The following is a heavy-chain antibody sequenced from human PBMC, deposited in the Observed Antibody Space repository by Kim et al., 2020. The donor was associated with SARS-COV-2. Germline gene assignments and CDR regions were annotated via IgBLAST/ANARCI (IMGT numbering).Heavy chain of an antibody. CDR1: GYTFTSYG. CDR3: ASESSGAAAGPRGEDAFDI. D-gene: IGHD6-13*01. J-gene: IGHJ3*02. CDR2: ISAYNGNT. Sequence: ASVKVSCKASGYTFTSYGISWVRQAPGQGLEWMGWISAYNGNTNYAQKLQGRVTMTTDTSTSTAYMELRSLRSDDTAVYYCASESSGAAAGPRGEDAFDIWGQGTMVTVSS. V-gene: IGHV1-18*01.